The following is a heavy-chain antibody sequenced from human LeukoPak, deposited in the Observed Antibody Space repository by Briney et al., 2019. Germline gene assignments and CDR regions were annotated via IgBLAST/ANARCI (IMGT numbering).Heavy chain of an antibody. CDR3: ARDSYYDSSGYYSSEYFQH. CDR1: GYTFTSYG. CDR2: ISAYNGNT. V-gene: IGHV1-18*01. Sequence: ASVNVSCKASGYTFTSYGISWVRQAPGQGLEWMGWISAYNGNTNYAQKLQGRVTMTTDTSTSTAYMELSRLRSDDTAVYYCARDSYYDSSGYYSSEYFQHWGQGTLVTVSS. J-gene: IGHJ1*01. D-gene: IGHD3-22*01.